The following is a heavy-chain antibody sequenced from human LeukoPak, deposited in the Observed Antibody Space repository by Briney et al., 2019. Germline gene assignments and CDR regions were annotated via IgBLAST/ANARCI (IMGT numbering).Heavy chain of an antibody. V-gene: IGHV4-34*01. CDR2: INHSGST. CDR3: ASIKRLAPYNWFDP. D-gene: IGHD6-25*01. Sequence: SETLSLTCAVYGGSFSGYYWSWIRQPPGKGLEWIGEINHSGSTNYNPSLKSRVTISVDTSKNQFSLKLSSVTAADTAVYYCASIKRLAPYNWFDPWGQGTLVTVSS. CDR1: GGSFSGYY. J-gene: IGHJ5*02.